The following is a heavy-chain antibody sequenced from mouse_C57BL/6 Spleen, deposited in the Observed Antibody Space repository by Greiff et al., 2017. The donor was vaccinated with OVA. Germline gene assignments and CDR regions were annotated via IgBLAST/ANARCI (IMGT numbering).Heavy chain of an antibody. CDR1: GFTFSSYA. J-gene: IGHJ3*01. V-gene: IGHV5-4*01. D-gene: IGHD2-3*01. CDR3: ARDRRSYDGYLFAY. Sequence: EVQRVESGGGLVKPGGSLKLSCAASGFTFSSYAMSWVRQTPEKRLEWVATISDGGSYTYYPDNVKGRFTISRDNAKNNLYLQMSHLKSEDTAMYYCARDRRSYDGYLFAYWGQGTLVTVSA. CDR2: ISDGGSYT.